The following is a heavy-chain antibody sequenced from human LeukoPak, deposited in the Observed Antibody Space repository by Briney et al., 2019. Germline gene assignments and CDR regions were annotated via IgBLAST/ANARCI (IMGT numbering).Heavy chain of an antibody. CDR2: IYISGST. CDR1: GDSISSGSYY. CDR3: ARGQSIAARPAYYFDY. D-gene: IGHD6-6*01. J-gene: IGHJ4*02. V-gene: IGHV4-61*02. Sequence: SETLSLTCTVSGDSISSGSYYWSWIRQPAGKGLEWIGRIYISGSTNYNPSLKSRVTISVDTSKNQFSLKLSSVTAADTAVYYCARGQSIAARPAYYFDYWGQGTLVTVSS.